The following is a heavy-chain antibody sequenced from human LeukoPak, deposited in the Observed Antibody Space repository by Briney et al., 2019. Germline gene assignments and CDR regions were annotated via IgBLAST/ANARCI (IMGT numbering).Heavy chain of an antibody. V-gene: IGHV1-3*01. CDR2: INAVKGNT. Sequence: ASVRVSCRSSGYTFTSYARHGVRQAPEQGLEGMGWINAVKGNTKYSQKFQGRVTINRDTCASTAYMELSSLRSEDTAVYYCARERYYSSYFYFDYWGQGTLVTVSS. CDR3: ARERYYSSYFYFDY. CDR1: GYTFTSYA. J-gene: IGHJ4*02. D-gene: IGHD6-13*01.